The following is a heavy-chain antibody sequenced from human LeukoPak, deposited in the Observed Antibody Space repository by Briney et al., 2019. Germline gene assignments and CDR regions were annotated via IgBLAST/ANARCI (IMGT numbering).Heavy chain of an antibody. CDR3: ARAGYCSGGSCYFDH. CDR1: GFTFGSYW. J-gene: IGHJ4*02. D-gene: IGHD2-15*01. Sequence: PGGSLRLSCAASGFTFGSYWMHWVRQAPGKGLVWVSRINTDGSSTSDADSVRGRVTISRDNAKNTLYLQMNSLSAEDTALYYCARAGYCSGGSCYFDHWGQGTQVIVSS. CDR2: INTDGSST. V-gene: IGHV3-74*01.